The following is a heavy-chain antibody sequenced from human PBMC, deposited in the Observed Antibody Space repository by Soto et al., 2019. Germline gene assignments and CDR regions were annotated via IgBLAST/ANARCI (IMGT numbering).Heavy chain of an antibody. CDR2: ISVYNGNT. J-gene: IGHJ5*02. V-gene: IGHV1-18*01. CDR3: ARDADDVLTGYYTAAQTWFDP. D-gene: IGHD3-9*01. CDR1: GYTFTSYG. Sequence: QVQLVQSGAEVKRPGASVKVSCKASGYTFTSYGITWVRQAPGQGLEWMGWISVYNGNTYYAQKFQGRVTMTTDTSTSTAYRELRRLTSDDTAVYYCARDADDVLTGYYTAAQTWFDPWGQGTLVTVSS.